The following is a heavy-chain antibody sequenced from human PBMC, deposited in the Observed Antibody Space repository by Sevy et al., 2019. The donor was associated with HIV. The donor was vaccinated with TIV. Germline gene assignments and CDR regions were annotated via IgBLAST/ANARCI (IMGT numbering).Heavy chain of an antibody. J-gene: IGHJ6*02. Sequence: SETLSLTCTVSGGSISSGDYYWSWIRQPPGKGLEWIGYIYHSGSTYYNPSLKSRLTISEDTSKNQFSLKLGSVTAADTAVYYCARSGDYYDSSGYVPSYYYYGMDVWGQGTTVTVSS. CDR2: IYHSGST. CDR1: GGSISSGDYY. D-gene: IGHD3-22*01. V-gene: IGHV4-30-4*01. CDR3: ARSGDYYDSSGYVPSYYYYGMDV.